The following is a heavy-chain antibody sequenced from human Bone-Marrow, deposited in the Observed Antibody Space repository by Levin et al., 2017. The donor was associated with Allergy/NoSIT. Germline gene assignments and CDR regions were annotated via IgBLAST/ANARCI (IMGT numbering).Heavy chain of an antibody. D-gene: IGHD2-21*01. CDR1: GGAIRNYY. Sequence: SQTLSLTCTVSGGAIRNYYWSWIRQPAGRGLEWIGRIYSSGSTNYNPSLKSRITMSVDSSKNQFSLKLNSVTAADTAVYYCARQTPGDDAFEIWGQGTMVTVSS. CDR3: ARQTPGDDAFEI. J-gene: IGHJ3*02. V-gene: IGHV4-4*07. CDR2: IYSSGST.